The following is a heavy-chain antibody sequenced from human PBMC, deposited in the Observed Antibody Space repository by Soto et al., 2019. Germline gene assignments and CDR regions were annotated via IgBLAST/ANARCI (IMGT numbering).Heavy chain of an antibody. V-gene: IGHV3-48*01. Sequence: PGGSLRLSCAASGFTFSSYSMNWVRQAPGKGLEWVSYISSSSSTIYYADSVKGRFTISRDNAKNSLYLQMNSLRAEDTAVYYCARDREQEWELPLSYYGMDVWGQGTTVTVSS. J-gene: IGHJ6*02. D-gene: IGHD1-26*01. CDR2: ISSSSSTI. CDR1: GFTFSSYS. CDR3: ARDREQEWELPLSYYGMDV.